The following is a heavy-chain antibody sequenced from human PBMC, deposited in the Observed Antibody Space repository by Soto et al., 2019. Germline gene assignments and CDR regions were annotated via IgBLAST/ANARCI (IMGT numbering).Heavy chain of an antibody. V-gene: IGHV4-59*01. Sequence: SETLSLTCTASGGSITSSYWSWIRLPPGKGLEWIAYIYDTGISGYTPSTSYNPSLKSRVTMSVDTSKSQFSLKLTSVTAADTAVYYCARGEDAFFYYGLDVWGQGITVTVSS. CDR2: IYDTGISGYTPST. J-gene: IGHJ6*02. CDR3: ARGEDAFFYYGLDV. CDR1: GGSITSSY.